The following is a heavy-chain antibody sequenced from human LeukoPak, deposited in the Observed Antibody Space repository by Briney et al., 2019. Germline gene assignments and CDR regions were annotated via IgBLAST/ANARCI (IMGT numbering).Heavy chain of an antibody. CDR3: ARDLGLTISANWFHP. CDR2: VYHTGAT. CDR1: GYSISIGYF. V-gene: IGHV4-38-2*02. D-gene: IGHD3-9*01. J-gene: IGHJ5*02. Sequence: PSETLSLTCGVSGYSISIGYFWVWIRQPPGKGLEWIGSVYHTGATYYNPSLRSPVTISVDTSNNQFSLELNSVTAADTAVYYCARDLGLTISANWFHPWGQGTLVTVSS.